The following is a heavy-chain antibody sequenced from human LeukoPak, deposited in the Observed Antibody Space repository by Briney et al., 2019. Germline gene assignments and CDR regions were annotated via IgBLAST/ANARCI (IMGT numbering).Heavy chain of an antibody. V-gene: IGHV3-72*01. CDR3: AREAVAGRSFFDY. CDR2: TRNKANSYTT. D-gene: IGHD6-19*01. CDR1: GFTFSSYE. J-gene: IGHJ4*02. Sequence: PGGSLRLSCAASGFTFSSYEMNWVRQAPGKGLEWVGRTRNKANSYTTEYAASVKGRFTISRDDSKNSLYLQMNSLKTEDTAVYYCAREAVAGRSFFDYWGQGTLVTVSS.